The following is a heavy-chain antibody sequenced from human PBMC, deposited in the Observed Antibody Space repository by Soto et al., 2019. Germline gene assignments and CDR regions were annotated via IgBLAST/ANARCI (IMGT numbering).Heavy chain of an antibody. D-gene: IGHD3-16*01. J-gene: IGHJ4*02. CDR1: GFTFSNAW. Sequence: GGSLRLSCAASGFTFSNAWMSWVRQAPGKGLEWVGRIKSKTDGGTTDYTAPVKGRFTISRVDSKNTLYLQMNSLKTEDTAVYYCTTDTPGRPMNDYIWGSYTPSQYYFDYWGQGTLVTVSS. CDR2: IKSKTDGGTT. V-gene: IGHV3-15*01. CDR3: TTDTPGRPMNDYIWGSYTPSQYYFDY.